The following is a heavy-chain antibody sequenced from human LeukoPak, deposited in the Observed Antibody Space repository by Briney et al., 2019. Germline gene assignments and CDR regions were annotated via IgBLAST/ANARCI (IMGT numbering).Heavy chain of an antibody. Sequence: GGSLRLSCAASGFTFSSYWMSWVRQAPGKGLEWVANIKQDGSEKYYVDSVKGRFTISRDNAKNSLYLQMNSLRAEDTAVYYCARDRSRFNYYDSSGYYFAYWGQGTLVTVSS. CDR1: GFTFSSYW. J-gene: IGHJ4*02. CDR2: IKQDGSEK. V-gene: IGHV3-7*01. CDR3: ARDRSRFNYYDSSGYYFAY. D-gene: IGHD3-22*01.